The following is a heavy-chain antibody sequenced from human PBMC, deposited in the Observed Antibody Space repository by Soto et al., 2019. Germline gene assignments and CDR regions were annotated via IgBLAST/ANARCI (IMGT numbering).Heavy chain of an antibody. CDR2: VCYSGST. CDR3: GRLEGLATISYYFDY. CDR1: GGSVSSSSNY. D-gene: IGHD3-9*01. V-gene: IGHV4-39*01. Sequence: SETLSLTCTVSGGSVSSSSNYWGWVRQPPGKGLEWIGSVCYSGSTYYNPSLESRVTISVDKSKNQFSLKLMSLSAADTAVYYCGRLEGLATISYYFDYWGQGALVTVSS. J-gene: IGHJ4*02.